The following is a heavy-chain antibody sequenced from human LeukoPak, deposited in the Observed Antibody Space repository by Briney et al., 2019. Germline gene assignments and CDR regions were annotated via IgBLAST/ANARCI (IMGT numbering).Heavy chain of an antibody. J-gene: IGHJ4*02. D-gene: IGHD1-1*01. Sequence: GGSLRLSCAASGFTFSSYWMNWVRQAPGKGLEWVANINEDGSERYYADYVKGRFTISRDISKNTLYLQMDSLRAEDTAIYYCARDWKTNSFDYWGQGTLVTVSS. V-gene: IGHV3-7*01. CDR3: ARDWKTNSFDY. CDR1: GFTFSSYW. CDR2: INEDGSER.